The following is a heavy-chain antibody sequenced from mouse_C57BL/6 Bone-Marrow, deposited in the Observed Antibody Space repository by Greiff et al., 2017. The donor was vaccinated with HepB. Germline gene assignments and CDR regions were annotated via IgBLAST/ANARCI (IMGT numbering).Heavy chain of an antibody. V-gene: IGHV1-59*01. D-gene: IGHD1-1*01. CDR1: GYTFTSYW. CDR2: IDPSDSYT. CDR3: ARWVYYGSSYWYFDV. J-gene: IGHJ1*03. Sequence: QVQLKQPGAELVRPGTSVKLSCKASGYTFTSYWMHWVKQRPGQGLEWIGVIDPSDSYTNYNQKFKGKATLTVDTSSSTAYMQLSSLTSEDSAVYYCARWVYYGSSYWYFDVWGTGTTVTVSS.